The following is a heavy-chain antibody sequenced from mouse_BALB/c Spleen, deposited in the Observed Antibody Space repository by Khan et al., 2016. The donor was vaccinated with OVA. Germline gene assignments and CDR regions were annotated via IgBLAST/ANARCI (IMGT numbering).Heavy chain of an antibody. J-gene: IGHJ3*01. CDR3: ATHLAGSFAY. V-gene: IGHV5-6*01. CDR2: ISSDGDYT. Sequence: EVELVESGGDLVKSGGSLKLSCAASGYTFSPDSMSWVRQTPDKRLEWVATISSDGDYTYYPDSLKGRFNISRDNAKNTLYHEMSSLKSGDTAIYYCATHLAGSFAYWGQGTLVTVSA. D-gene: IGHD1-1*01. CDR1: GYTFSPDS.